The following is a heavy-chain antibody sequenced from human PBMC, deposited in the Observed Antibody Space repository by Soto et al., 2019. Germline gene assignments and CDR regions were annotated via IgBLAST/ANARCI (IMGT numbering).Heavy chain of an antibody. CDR3: ERDIDRYTYGLDY. Sequence: QVQLVESGGGVVQPGRSLRLSCAASGFTVTSYAMHWVRQAPGKGPEWVAVIWYDGDNKYYADSVKGRFTISRDNSKNTLYLQMNSLRADETAVYYCERDIDRYTYGLDYWGQGTLVTVSS. J-gene: IGHJ4*02. CDR2: IWYDGDNK. D-gene: IGHD5-18*01. CDR1: GFTVTSYA. V-gene: IGHV3-33*01.